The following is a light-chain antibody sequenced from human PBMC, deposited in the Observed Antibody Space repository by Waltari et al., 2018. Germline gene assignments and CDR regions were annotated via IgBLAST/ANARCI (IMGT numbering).Light chain of an antibody. CDR2: GAS. J-gene: IGKJ5*01. CDR1: QDISSH. V-gene: IGKV1-9*01. CDR3: QQLNSYPIT. Sequence: DIQLTQSPSFLSASVGDRVTITCRASQDISSHLAWYQKNPGKAPKLLVYGASTLGSGVPSGFSGGGSGTEFTLTISSLQPEDFATYYCQQLNSYPITFAQGTRLEIK.